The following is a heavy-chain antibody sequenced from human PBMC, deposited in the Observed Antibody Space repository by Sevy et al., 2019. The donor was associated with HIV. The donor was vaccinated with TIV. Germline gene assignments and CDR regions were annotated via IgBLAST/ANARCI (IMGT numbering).Heavy chain of an antibody. D-gene: IGHD2-21*01. J-gene: IGHJ4*02. CDR3: ANDLFAGDVISNFDS. V-gene: IGHV3-33*06. CDR1: GFTFRRYG. Sequence: GGSLRLSCAASGFTFRRYGMHWVRRAPGKGLEWVAGIWFDGTQKYYLESVKGRFSISRDNSKKVVYLQMNRLRAEDTAVYYCANDLFAGDVISNFDSWGQGTLVTVSS. CDR2: IWFDGTQK.